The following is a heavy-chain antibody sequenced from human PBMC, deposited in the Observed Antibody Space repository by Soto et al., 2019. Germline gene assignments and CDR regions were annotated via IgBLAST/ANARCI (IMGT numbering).Heavy chain of an antibody. D-gene: IGHD6-13*01. CDR1: GFVFTNFW. CDR2: IDTSGHST. Sequence: GGSLRLSCEASGFVFTNFWMHWVRHVPGKGLVWVARIDTSGHSTNYAESVKGRFTISRDNAKNTVSLQMNSLRVEDTGVYYCAKDSWYFDLWSQGSQVTVS. J-gene: IGHJ4*02. CDR3: AKDSWYFDL. V-gene: IGHV3-74*01.